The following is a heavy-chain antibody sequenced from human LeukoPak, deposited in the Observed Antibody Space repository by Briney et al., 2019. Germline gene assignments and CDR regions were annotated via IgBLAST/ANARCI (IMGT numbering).Heavy chain of an antibody. J-gene: IGHJ6*03. CDR2: MNPNSGNT. CDR3: ARLGFSRPYYYYYMDV. Sequence: ASVKVSCKASGYTFTSYDINWARQATGQGLEWMGWMNPNSGNTGYAQKFQGRVTMTRNTSISTAYMELSSLRSEDTAVYYCARLGFSRPYYYYYMDVWGKGTTVTVSS. CDR1: GYTFTSYD. V-gene: IGHV1-8*01. D-gene: IGHD1-26*01.